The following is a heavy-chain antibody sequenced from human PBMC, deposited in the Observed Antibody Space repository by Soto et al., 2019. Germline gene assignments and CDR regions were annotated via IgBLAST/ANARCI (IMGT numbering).Heavy chain of an antibody. J-gene: IGHJ6*02. Sequence: EVQLVESGGGLVQPGGSLRLSCAASGFTFSNFWMTWVRQAPGKGLEWVATIKQDGSEKHYVDSVKGRFSISRDNAKNSLDLQMNNLRVEDTAVYYCARDSPEMAGTYYHYGRDGWGRGTTITVSS. CDR2: IKQDGSEK. D-gene: IGHD1-1*01. CDR1: GFTFSNFW. V-gene: IGHV3-7*01. CDR3: ARDSPEMAGTYYHYGRDG.